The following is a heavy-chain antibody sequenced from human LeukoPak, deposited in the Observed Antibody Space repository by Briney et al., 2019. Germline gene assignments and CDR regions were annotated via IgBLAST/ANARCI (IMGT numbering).Heavy chain of an antibody. D-gene: IGHD2-2*01. CDR1: VYTFTSYG. CDR2: ISAYNGNA. V-gene: IGHV1-18*01. J-gene: IGHJ6*02. CDR3: ARGAGYCSSTSCYVFSVDYYYYGMDV. Sequence: GASVKVSFKASVYTFTSYGISWVRQAPGQGLEWMGWISAYNGNANYAQKLQGRVTITTDTSTSTAYMELRSLRSDDTAVYYCARGAGYCSSTSCYVFSVDYYYYGMDVWGQGTTVTVSS.